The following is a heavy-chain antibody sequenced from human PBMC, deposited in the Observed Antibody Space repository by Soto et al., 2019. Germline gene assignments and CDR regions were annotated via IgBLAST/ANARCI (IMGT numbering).Heavy chain of an antibody. Sequence: SETLSLTCAVYGGSFSGYYWSWIRQPPGKGLEWIGEINHSGSTNYNPSLKSRVTISVDTSKNQFSLKLSSVTAADTAVYYCARTPLRPSYYDYWGQGTLVTVSS. V-gene: IGHV4-34*01. CDR3: ARTPLRPSYYDY. CDR2: INHSGST. J-gene: IGHJ4*02. CDR1: GGSFSGYY.